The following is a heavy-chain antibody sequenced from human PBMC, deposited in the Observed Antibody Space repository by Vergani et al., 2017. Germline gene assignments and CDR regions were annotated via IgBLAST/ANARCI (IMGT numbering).Heavy chain of an antibody. CDR3: AKXLGTSSGGGWFDP. CDR2: ISWNSNSI. V-gene: IGHV3-9*02. D-gene: IGHD6-6*01. CDR1: GFTSAGYA. J-gene: IGHJ5*02. Sequence: EVQLEESGGGLLLPGRSLGLSCVASGFTSAGYAMHWVRQAPGQGLEWVSGISWNSNSIGYADSVKGRFTISSDNAKNSLYLQMNSLRAEDTALYYCAKXLGTSSGGGWFDPWGQGTLVTVSS.